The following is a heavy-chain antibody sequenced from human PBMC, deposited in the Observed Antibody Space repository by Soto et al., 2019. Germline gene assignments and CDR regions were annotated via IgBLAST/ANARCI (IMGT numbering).Heavy chain of an antibody. D-gene: IGHD3-22*01. CDR1: GYTLTELS. CDR3: ATDYSSGYTNRPVGAFDI. Sequence: QVQLVQSGAEVKKPGASVKVSCKVSGYTLTELSMHWVRQAPGKGLEWMGGFDPEDGETIYAQKFQGRVTMTEDTSTDTAYMELSSLRSEDTAVYYCATDYSSGYTNRPVGAFDIWGQGTMVTVSS. CDR2: FDPEDGET. V-gene: IGHV1-24*01. J-gene: IGHJ3*02.